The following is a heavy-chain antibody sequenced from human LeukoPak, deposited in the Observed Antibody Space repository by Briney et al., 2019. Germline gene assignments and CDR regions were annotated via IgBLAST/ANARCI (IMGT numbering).Heavy chain of an antibody. Sequence: SQTLSLTWTVSGGSISSGGYYWSWIRQHPGKGLEWIGYIYYSGSTYYNPSLKSRVTISVDTSKNQFSLKLSSVTAADTTVYYCARAPEQYDFWSGYYWGTQGWFDPWGQGTLVTVSS. CDR1: GGSISSGGYY. V-gene: IGHV4-31*02. D-gene: IGHD3-3*01. J-gene: IGHJ5*02. CDR2: IYYSGST. CDR3: ARAPEQYDFWSGYYWGTQGWFDP.